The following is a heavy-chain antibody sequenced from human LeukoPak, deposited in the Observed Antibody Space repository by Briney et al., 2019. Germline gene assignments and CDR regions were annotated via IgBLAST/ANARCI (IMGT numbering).Heavy chain of an antibody. V-gene: IGHV4-34*01. J-gene: IGHJ4*02. Sequence: PSETLSLTCAVYGGXFSGYYCSWIRQPPGKGLEWIGEINHSGSTNYNPSLKSRVTISVDTSKNQFSLKLSSVTAADTAVYYCARFLLEYSSSWHDYWGQGTLVTVSS. CDR3: ARFLLEYSSSWHDY. CDR1: GGXFSGYY. D-gene: IGHD6-13*01. CDR2: INHSGST.